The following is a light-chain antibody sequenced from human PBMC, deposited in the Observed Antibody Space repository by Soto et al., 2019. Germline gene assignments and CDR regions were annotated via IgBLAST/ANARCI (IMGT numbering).Light chain of an antibody. J-gene: IGLJ2*01. Sequence: QSALTQPASVSGSPGQSITISCTGSSNDVGSYNYVSWYQQYPGKSPKLMIYEVTNRPSGVSNRFSGSKSGNTASLTISGLQAEDEAIYYCSSYTSSKTPDVVFGGGTQLTVL. CDR1: SNDVGSYNY. V-gene: IGLV2-14*01. CDR2: EVT. CDR3: SSYTSSKTPDVV.